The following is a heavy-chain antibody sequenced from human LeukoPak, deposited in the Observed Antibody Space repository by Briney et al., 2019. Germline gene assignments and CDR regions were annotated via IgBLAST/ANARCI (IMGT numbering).Heavy chain of an antibody. V-gene: IGHV1-8*03. CDR2: MNPNTGTT. Sequence: ASVKVSCKTSGYTFSNYDVNWVRQATGQGLEWMGWMNPNTGTTGYAEKFQGRVTITRNTSISTAYMELSSLRSEDTAVYYCARFDYGGQDAFDIWGQGTMVTVSS. D-gene: IGHD4-23*01. CDR3: ARFDYGGQDAFDI. CDR1: GYTFSNYD. J-gene: IGHJ3*02.